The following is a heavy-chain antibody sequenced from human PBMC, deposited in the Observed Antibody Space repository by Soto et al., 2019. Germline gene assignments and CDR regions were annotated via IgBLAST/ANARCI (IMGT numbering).Heavy chain of an antibody. CDR1: GFIFRTYA. CDR2: ISHDGSNE. Sequence: QVQLVESGGGVVQPGRSLRLSCAASGFIFRTYAMHWVRQAPGKGLEWVSVISHDGSNEYYADSVKGRLTISRDNAKNSLYLQMNSLRAEDTAVYYCARVLGGSYYYFDYWGQGTLVTVSS. V-gene: IGHV3-30-3*01. D-gene: IGHD1-26*01. CDR3: ARVLGGSYYYFDY. J-gene: IGHJ4*02.